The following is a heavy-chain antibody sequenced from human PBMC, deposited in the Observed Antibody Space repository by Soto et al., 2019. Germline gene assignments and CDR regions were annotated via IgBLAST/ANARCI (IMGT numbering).Heavy chain of an antibody. D-gene: IGHD3-10*01. Sequence: GGSLRLSCAASGFTFSSYGMHWVRQAPGKGLEWVAVIWYDGSNKYYTDSVKGRFTISRDNSKNTLYLQMNSLRAEDTAVYYCAREISMVRGVIMNALYYYYGMDVWGQGTTVTVSS. V-gene: IGHV3-33*01. J-gene: IGHJ6*02. CDR1: GFTFSSYG. CDR2: IWYDGSNK. CDR3: AREISMVRGVIMNALYYYYGMDV.